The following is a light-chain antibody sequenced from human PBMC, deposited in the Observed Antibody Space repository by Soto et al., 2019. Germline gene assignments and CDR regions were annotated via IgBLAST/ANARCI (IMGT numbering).Light chain of an antibody. CDR2: DVT. Sequence: CVLTQPASGSGSPGRSIASSCTGSSSDIGAYDYVSWYQQRPVKAPKLMIFDVTNRPSGVSDRFSGSKSGNTASLTISGLQTEDESDDSVSSYTGRRSPYDFGTGTKVPVL. CDR1: SSDIGAYDY. CDR3: SSYTGRRSPYD. V-gene: IGLV2-14*01. J-gene: IGLJ1*01.